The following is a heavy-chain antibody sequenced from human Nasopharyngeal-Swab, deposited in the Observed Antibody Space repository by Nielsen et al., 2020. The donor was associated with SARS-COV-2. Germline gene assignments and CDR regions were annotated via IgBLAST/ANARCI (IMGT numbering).Heavy chain of an antibody. CDR1: GYTFTSYA. V-gene: IGHV1-3*01. CDR3: ARYYREGSGYLYYGMDV. J-gene: IGHJ6*02. D-gene: IGHD3-22*01. Sequence: ASVKVSCKASGYTFTSYAMHWVRQAPGQRLEWMGWINAGNGNTKYSQKFQGRVTITRDTSASTAYMELSSLRSEDTAVYYCARYYREGSGYLYYGMDVWGQGTTVTVSS. CDR2: INAGNGNT.